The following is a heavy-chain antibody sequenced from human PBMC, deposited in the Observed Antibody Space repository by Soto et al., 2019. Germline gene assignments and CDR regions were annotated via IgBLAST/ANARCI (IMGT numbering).Heavy chain of an antibody. Sequence: QVQLVQSGAEVKKPGSSVKVSCKASGGTFSNYAISWVRQTPGEGLEWMGGIIPIFGTANYAQKFQGRVTITADESTSTAYMELSSLRSDDTAVYYCASPTGKLDYWGQGTLVTVSS. J-gene: IGHJ4*02. D-gene: IGHD2-8*02. V-gene: IGHV1-69*01. CDR2: IIPIFGTA. CDR3: ASPTGKLDY. CDR1: GGTFSNYA.